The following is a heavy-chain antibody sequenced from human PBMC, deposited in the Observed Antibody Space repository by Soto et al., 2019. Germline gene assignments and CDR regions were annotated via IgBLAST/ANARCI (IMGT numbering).Heavy chain of an antibody. Sequence: EVQLVESGGGLVQPGGSLRLSCAASGFTFSSYWMSWVRQAPGKGLEWVANIKQDGSEKYYADSVKGRFTISRDNSKNTLNLHMNSLRAEDTAVYYCARPGSPYYDFWSGYDPKYGMDVWGQGTTVTFSS. V-gene: IGHV3-7*01. CDR2: IKQDGSEK. D-gene: IGHD3-3*01. J-gene: IGHJ6*02. CDR3: ARPGSPYYDFWSGYDPKYGMDV. CDR1: GFTFSSYW.